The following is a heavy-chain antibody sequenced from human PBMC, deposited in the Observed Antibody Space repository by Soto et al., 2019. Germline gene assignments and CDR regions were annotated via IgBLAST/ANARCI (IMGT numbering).Heavy chain of an antibody. Sequence: GASVKVSCKASGYSLRGNYIHWVRQTPGQGLEWMGEIGPETGATRYAQKFQGRVTMTRDMSITTVYMELNNLSPDDTAVYYCGRGRSGQIVVFYWGQGTPVTVSS. V-gene: IGHV1-2*02. CDR1: GYSLRGNY. CDR3: GRGRSGQIVVFY. D-gene: IGHD1-26*01. J-gene: IGHJ4*02. CDR2: IGPETGAT.